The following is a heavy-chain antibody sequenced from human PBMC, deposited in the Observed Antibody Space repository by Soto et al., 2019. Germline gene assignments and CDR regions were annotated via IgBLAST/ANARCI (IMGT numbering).Heavy chain of an antibody. D-gene: IGHD6-13*01. CDR3: VASLAASGLNWLDP. CDR1: GGTPSNSA. CDR2: IIPVFGLV. V-gene: IGHV1-69*01. Sequence: QVHLLLQSGAEVKKPGSSVKVSCKASGGTPSNSAISWVRQAPGQGLEWMGGIIPVFGLVKYAQNFQGRVTITADESTNTAYMELSSLRPEATAVYYCVASLAASGLNWLDPWGRGTLVTVSS. J-gene: IGHJ5*02.